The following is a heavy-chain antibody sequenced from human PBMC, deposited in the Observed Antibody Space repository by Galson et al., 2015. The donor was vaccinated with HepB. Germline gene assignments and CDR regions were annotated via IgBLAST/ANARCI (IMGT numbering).Heavy chain of an antibody. J-gene: IGHJ3*02. V-gene: IGHV1-69*13. Sequence: SVKVSCKASGGTFSSYAISWVRQAPGQGLEWMGGIIPIFGTANYAQKFQGRVTITADESTSTAYMELSSLRSEDTAVYYCAREDDNGVTGSTGAFYIWGQGTMVTVSS. CDR1: GGTFSSYA. D-gene: IGHD1-7*01. CDR2: IIPIFGTA. CDR3: AREDDNGVTGSTGAFYI.